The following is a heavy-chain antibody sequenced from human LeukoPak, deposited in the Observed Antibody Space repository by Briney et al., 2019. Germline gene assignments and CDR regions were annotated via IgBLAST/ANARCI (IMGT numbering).Heavy chain of an antibody. CDR2: IYFSGST. CDR3: ARDSSTSTWNF. CDR1: GFSIGSGYY. J-gene: IGHJ4*02. D-gene: IGHD2-2*01. Sequence: SETLSLTCTVSGFSIGSGYYWGWIRQPPGKGLEWIGSIYFSGSTYYNPSLNSRVTISVDTSKNQFSLRLRSVTAAGTAVYYCARDSSTSTWNFWGQGVLITVSS. V-gene: IGHV4-38-2*02.